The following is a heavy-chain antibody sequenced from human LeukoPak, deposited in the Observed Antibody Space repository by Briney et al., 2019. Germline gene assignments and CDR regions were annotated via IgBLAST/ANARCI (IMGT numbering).Heavy chain of an antibody. CDR1: GGSISSYY. Sequence: SETLSLTCAVSGGSISSYYWSWIRQPPGKGLEWIGYFYYSGSTNYNPSLKSRVTISVDTSKNQFSLKLSSVTAADTAVYYCARAPAAMCFDYWGQGTLVTVSS. J-gene: IGHJ4*02. D-gene: IGHD2-2*01. CDR2: FYYSGST. V-gene: IGHV4-59*08. CDR3: ARAPAAMCFDY.